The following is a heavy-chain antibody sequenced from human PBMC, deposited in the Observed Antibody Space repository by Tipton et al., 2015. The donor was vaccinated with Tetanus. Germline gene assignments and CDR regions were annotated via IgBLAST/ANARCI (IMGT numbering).Heavy chain of an antibody. J-gene: IGHJ4*02. V-gene: IGHV3-23*01. Sequence: GSLRLSCAASGFTFDDYAMHWVRQAPGKGLEWVSGISGSGGSTYYADSVKGRFTISRDNSKNTLYLQMNSLRAEDTAVYYCAKYSKRGASGFDYWGQGTLVTVSS. CDR1: GFTFDDYA. D-gene: IGHD4-11*01. CDR2: ISGSGGST. CDR3: AKYSKRGASGFDY.